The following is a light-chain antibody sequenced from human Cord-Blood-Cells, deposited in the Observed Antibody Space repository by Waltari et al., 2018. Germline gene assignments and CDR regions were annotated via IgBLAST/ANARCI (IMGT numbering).Light chain of an antibody. V-gene: IGKV3-15*01. J-gene: IGKJ3*01. Sequence: EIVMTQSPATLSVSPGERATLSCRASQRVSSNFAWYQQKPGQAPRLLIYGASTRATGIPARFSGSGSGTEFTLTISSLQSEDFAVYYCQQYNNWPFTFGPGTKVDIK. CDR1: QRVSSN. CDR2: GAS. CDR3: QQYNNWPFT.